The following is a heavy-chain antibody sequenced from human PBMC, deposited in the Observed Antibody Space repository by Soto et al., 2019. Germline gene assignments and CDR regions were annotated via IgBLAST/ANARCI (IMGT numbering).Heavy chain of an antibody. CDR2: INAGNGNT. CDR1: GYTFTSYA. V-gene: IGHV1-3*05. Sequence: QVQLVQSGAEEKKPGASVKVSCKASGYTFTSYAMHWVRQAPGQRLEWMGGINAGNGNTKYSQKFQGRVTITRDTSASTAYMETSSLSSEDTAVYYCARLRITIFGMDRDGMDVWGQGTTVTVSS. D-gene: IGHD3-3*01. CDR3: ARLRITIFGMDRDGMDV. J-gene: IGHJ6*02.